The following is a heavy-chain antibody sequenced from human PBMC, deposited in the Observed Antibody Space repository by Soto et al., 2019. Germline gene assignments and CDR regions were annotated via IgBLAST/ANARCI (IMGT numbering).Heavy chain of an antibody. Sequence: GGSLRLSCAASGFTFSSYGMHWVRQAPGKGLEWVAVIWYDGSNKYYADSVKGRFTISRDNSKNRLYLQMNSLRAEDTAVYYCARDHTPHNTVTTLFVYWGQGTLVTVSS. CDR2: IWYDGSNK. CDR1: GFTFSSYG. V-gene: IGHV3-33*01. J-gene: IGHJ4*02. CDR3: ARDHTPHNTVTTLFVY. D-gene: IGHD4-17*01.